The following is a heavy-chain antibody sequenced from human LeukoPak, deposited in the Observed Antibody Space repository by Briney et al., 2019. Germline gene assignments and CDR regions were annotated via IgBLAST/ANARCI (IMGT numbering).Heavy chain of an antibody. CDR2: IYYSGST. CDR1: GGSISSYY. CDR3: ARHVAGRLASWFDP. J-gene: IGHJ5*02. V-gene: IGHV4-59*08. Sequence: SETLSLTCTVSGGSISSYYWSWIRQPPGKGLEWIGYIYYSGSTNYNPSLKSRVTISVDTSKNQFSLKLSSVTAADTAVYYCARHVAGRLASWFDPWGQGTLVTVSS.